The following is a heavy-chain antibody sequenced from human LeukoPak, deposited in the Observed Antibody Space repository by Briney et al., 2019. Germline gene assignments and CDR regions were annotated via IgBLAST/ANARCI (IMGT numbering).Heavy chain of an antibody. D-gene: IGHD3-22*01. V-gene: IGHV1-18*01. CDR2: SSAYNGNT. CDR1: GYTFTSYG. CDR3: AKSGYNYDSNAYPFIDY. Sequence: ASVKVSCKASGYTFTSYGISWVRQAPGQGLEWMGWSSAYNGNTNYAQKLQGRVTMTTDTSTSTAYMELRSLRSDDTAVYYCAKSGYNYDSNAYPFIDYWGQGTLVTVSS. J-gene: IGHJ4*02.